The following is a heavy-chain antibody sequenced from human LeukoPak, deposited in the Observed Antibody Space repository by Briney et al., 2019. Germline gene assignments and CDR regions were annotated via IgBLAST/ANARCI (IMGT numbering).Heavy chain of an antibody. CDR1: GFTFSSYE. Sequence: GGSLRLSCAASGFTFSSYEMNWVRQAPGKGLEWVSYISSSGRTIYYADSVKGRFTISRDNAKNSLYLQMNSLRAEDTAVYYCAKVWWPTYYFDYWGQGTPVTVSS. J-gene: IGHJ4*02. CDR3: AKVWWPTYYFDY. V-gene: IGHV3-48*03. D-gene: IGHD4/OR15-4a*01. CDR2: ISSSGRTI.